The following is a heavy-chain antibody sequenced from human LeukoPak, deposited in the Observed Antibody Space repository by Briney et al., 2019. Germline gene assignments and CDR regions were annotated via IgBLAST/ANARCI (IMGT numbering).Heavy chain of an antibody. V-gene: IGHV3-30*02. J-gene: IGHJ4*02. D-gene: IGHD5-12*01. CDR2: IRYDGSNK. CDR3: AKDRRVATNLIDY. Sequence: PGGSLRLSCAASGFTFSSYGMHWVRQAPGKGLEWVAFIRYDGSNKYYADSVKGRFTISRDNSKNTLYLQMNSLRAEDTAVYYCAKDRRVATNLIDYWGQGTLVTVSS. CDR1: GFTFSSYG.